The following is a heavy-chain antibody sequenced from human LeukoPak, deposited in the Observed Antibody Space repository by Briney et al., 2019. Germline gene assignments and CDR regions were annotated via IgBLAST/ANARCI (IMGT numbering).Heavy chain of an antibody. CDR2: ISWNSGSI. D-gene: IGHD6-13*01. CDR1: GFTFDDYA. Sequence: PGGSLRLSCAASGFTFDDYAMHWVRQAPGKGLEWVSGISWNSGSIGYADSVKGRFTISRDNAKNSLYLQMNSLRAEDTALYYCAKDNRVRAAAGACFDYWGQGTWSPSPQ. J-gene: IGHJ4*02. V-gene: IGHV3-9*01. CDR3: AKDNRVRAAAGACFDY.